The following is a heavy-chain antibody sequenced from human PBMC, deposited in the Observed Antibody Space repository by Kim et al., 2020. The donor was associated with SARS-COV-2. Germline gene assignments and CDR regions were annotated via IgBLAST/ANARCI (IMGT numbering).Heavy chain of an antibody. Sequence: YSQKFQGRVSINRDTSANTAYMELRRLTTKDTAIYYCARDMDPTVYDYWGQGTLVTVSS. V-gene: IGHV1-3*01. J-gene: IGHJ4*02. CDR3: ARDMDPTVYDY. D-gene: IGHD4-4*01.